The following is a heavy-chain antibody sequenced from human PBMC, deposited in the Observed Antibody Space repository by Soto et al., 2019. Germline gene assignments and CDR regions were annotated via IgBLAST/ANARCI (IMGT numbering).Heavy chain of an antibody. J-gene: IGHJ3*01. CDR2: ISGSGGST. V-gene: IGHV3-23*01. D-gene: IGHD1-1*01. CDR1: GFTFSSYA. CDR3: ATWHEREHAYDV. Sequence: PGGSLRLSCAASGFTFSSYAMSWVRQAPGKGLEWVSAISGSGGSTYYADSVKGRFTISSDSSKTTVYLQMNDLRPADTAVYYCATWHEREHAYDVWGQGTTVTVSS.